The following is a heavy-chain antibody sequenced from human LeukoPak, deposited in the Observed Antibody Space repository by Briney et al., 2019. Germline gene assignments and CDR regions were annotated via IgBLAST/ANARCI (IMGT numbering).Heavy chain of an antibody. CDR1: GGSFSGYY. CDR3: ARHYYDYVWGSYRSAWFDP. J-gene: IGHJ5*02. D-gene: IGHD3-16*02. Sequence: SETLSLTCAVYGGSFSGYYWGWIRQPPGKGLEWIGEINHSGSTNYNPSLKSRVTISVDTSKNQFSLKLSSVTAADTAVYYCARHYYDYVWGSYRSAWFDPWGQGTLVTVSS. V-gene: IGHV4-34*01. CDR2: INHSGST.